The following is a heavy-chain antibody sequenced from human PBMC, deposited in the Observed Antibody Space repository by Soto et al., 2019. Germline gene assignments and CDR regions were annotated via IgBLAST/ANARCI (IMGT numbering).Heavy chain of an antibody. V-gene: IGHV2-5*01. CDR3: AHTSTDFWSGYYASSYYHGLEV. Sequence: SGPTLVNPTQSLTLTCSFSGFSLSTSGVGVGWIRQPPGKALEWLAVVYSNGDERYSPSLTSRLSITKDTSKNQVVLTMTNMDPVDTATYYCAHTSTDFWSGYYASSYYHGLEVWGQGTTVTVSS. J-gene: IGHJ6*02. CDR2: VYSNGDE. CDR1: GFSLSTSGVG. D-gene: IGHD3-3*01.